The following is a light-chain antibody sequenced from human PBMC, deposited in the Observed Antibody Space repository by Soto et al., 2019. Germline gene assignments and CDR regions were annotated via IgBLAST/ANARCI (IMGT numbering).Light chain of an antibody. J-gene: IGKJ2*01. CDR1: QTVSSRY. CDR2: GAS. Sequence: EIVLTQSPGTLSLSPGERATLSCRASQTVSSRYFAWYQQKPGQAPRLLMYGASNRATGIPDRFSGSGSGTDVTLTISRLEPEDFAVYFCQQYGRSPPFTFGQGTKVEIK. CDR3: QQYGRSPPFT. V-gene: IGKV3-20*01.